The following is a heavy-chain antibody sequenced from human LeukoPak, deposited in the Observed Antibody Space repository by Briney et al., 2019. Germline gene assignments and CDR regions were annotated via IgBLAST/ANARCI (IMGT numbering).Heavy chain of an antibody. CDR3: ARGLNDSWTGENY. CDR1: GVSISSYY. CDR2: IYTSGST. D-gene: IGHD3-3*01. Sequence: SETLSLTCTVSGVSISSYYWTWIRQSAGKGLEWIGRIYTSGSTYYKPSLKSRVTISVDTSKNQFSLKLSSVTAADTAVYYCARGLNDSWTGENYWGQGTLVTVSS. J-gene: IGHJ4*02. V-gene: IGHV4-4*07.